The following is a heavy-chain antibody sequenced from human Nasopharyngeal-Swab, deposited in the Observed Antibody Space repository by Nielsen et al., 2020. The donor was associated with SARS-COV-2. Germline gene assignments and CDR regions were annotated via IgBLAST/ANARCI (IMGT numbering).Heavy chain of an antibody. V-gene: IGHV3-30-3*01. CDR3: ARDLSYYDSSGYPGDY. J-gene: IGHJ4*02. D-gene: IGHD3-22*01. CDR2: ISYGGSNK. Sequence: WIRQPPGKGLEWVAVISYGGSNKYYADSVKGRFTISRDNSKNTLYLQMNSLRAEDTAVYYCARDLSYYDSSGYPGDYWGQGTLVTVSS.